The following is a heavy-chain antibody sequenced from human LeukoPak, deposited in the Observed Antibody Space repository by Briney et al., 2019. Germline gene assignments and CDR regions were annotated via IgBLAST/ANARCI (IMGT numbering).Heavy chain of an antibody. J-gene: IGHJ4*02. V-gene: IGHV3-49*04. D-gene: IGHD3-22*01. CDR2: IRSKAYGGTT. Sequence: GGSLRLSCAASGFTFSSYSMNWVRQAPGKGLEWVGFIRSKAYGGTTEYAASVKGRFTISRDDSKSIAYLQMNSLKTEDTAVYYCTRVYYDSSGFPYFDYWGQGTLVTVSS. CDR1: GFTFSSYS. CDR3: TRVYYDSSGFPYFDY.